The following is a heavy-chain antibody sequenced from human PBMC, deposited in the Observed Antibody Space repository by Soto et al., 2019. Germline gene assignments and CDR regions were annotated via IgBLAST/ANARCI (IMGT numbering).Heavy chain of an antibody. D-gene: IGHD3-3*02. V-gene: IGHV4-39*01. CDR3: VRYDRINMKPYSPEGFHI. CDR1: GDSISSSNSH. J-gene: IGHJ3*02. CDR2: VYYGGAIFYSGNI. Sequence: SETLSLTCTVSGDSISSSNSHWGWARQPPGKGLEYIGSVYYGGAIFYSGNIYYNPSLKSRVTISVDTSKNQFSLRLSSVTAADTGVYYCVRYDRINMKPYSPEGFHIWGQGTMVTVSS.